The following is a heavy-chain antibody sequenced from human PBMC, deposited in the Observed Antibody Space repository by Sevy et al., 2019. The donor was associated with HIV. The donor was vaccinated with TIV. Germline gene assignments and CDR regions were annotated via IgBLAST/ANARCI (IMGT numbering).Heavy chain of an antibody. V-gene: IGHV5-51*01. D-gene: IGHD1-1*01. CDR3: ARGARGTIPSYYYYGMDV. Sequence: GESLKISCKGSGYSSGYSFSNYWIGWVRQMPGKGLEWVGFIYPGDSDTRYSPSFKGQVTISADKSISTAYLQWSSLKASDTAMYYCARGARGTIPSYYYYGMDVWDQGTTVTVSS. CDR2: IYPGDSDT. CDR1: GYSFSNYW. J-gene: IGHJ6*02.